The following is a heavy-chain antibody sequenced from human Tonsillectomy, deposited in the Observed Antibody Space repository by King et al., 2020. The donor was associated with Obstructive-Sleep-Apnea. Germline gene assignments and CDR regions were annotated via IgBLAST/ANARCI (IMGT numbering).Heavy chain of an antibody. D-gene: IGHD3-10*01. V-gene: IGHV3-74*01. Sequence: VQLVDSGGGLVQPGGSRRLSCSASGFTFSSYWMHGARQAPGKGLVWVSLINRDGSCTSYATSVKGRFTISRDNAKNTLYLQMNCLRAEDTAVYYWARVGVYGSGSPLDCWGQGTLVTVSS. CDR3: ARVGVYGSGSPLDC. CDR1: GFTFSSYW. CDR2: INRDGSCT. J-gene: IGHJ4*02.